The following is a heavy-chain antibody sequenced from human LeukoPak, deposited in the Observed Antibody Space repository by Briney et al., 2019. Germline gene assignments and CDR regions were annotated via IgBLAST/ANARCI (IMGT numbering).Heavy chain of an antibody. CDR2: IYYSGST. D-gene: IGHD4-17*01. V-gene: IGHV4-30-4*01. Sequence: SETLSLTCTVSGGSLSSGDYYWRWIRQPPGKGLEWIGYIYYSGSTYYNPSLKSRVTISVDTSKNQSSLKLSSVTAADTAVYYCARQRIADYGDYVSDYWGQGTLVTVSS. CDR3: ARQRIADYGDYVSDY. J-gene: IGHJ4*02. CDR1: GGSLSSGDYY.